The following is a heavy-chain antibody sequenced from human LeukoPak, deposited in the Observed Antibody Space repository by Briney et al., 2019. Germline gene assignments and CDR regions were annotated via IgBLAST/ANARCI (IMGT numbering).Heavy chain of an antibody. J-gene: IGHJ4*02. CDR3: AKDRQLLWFGELLGYFDY. D-gene: IGHD3-10*01. CDR1: GFTFDDYA. CDR2: ISWNSGSI. Sequence: GGSLTLSCAASGFTFDDYAMHWVRQAQAKGLERVSGISWNSGSIGYADSVKARFTISRDNAKNSLYLQMKSLRAEDTALYYCAKDRQLLWFGELLGYFDYWGQGTLVTVSS. V-gene: IGHV3-9*01.